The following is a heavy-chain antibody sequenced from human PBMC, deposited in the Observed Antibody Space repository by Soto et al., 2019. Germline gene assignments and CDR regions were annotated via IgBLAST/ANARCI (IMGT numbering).Heavy chain of an antibody. V-gene: IGHV3-72*01. CDR3: ARETYSYDSSGYDS. J-gene: IGHJ4*02. D-gene: IGHD3-22*01. CDR2: SGNKANSYTT. Sequence: QPGGSLRLSCAASGFTFSDHYMDWVRQAPGKGLEWLGRSGNKANSYTTQYAASVKGRFTISRGDSVYSLYLQMNSLKTEDTAVYYCARETYSYDSSGYDSWGQGTLVTVSS. CDR1: GFTFSDHY.